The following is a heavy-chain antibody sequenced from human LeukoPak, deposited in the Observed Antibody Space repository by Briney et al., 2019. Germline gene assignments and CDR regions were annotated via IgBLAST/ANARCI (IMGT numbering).Heavy chain of an antibody. CDR3: ARVGRLYRSSWYDWFDP. V-gene: IGHV3-64D*06. CDR2: INSKGDNT. D-gene: IGHD6-13*01. Sequence: GGSLRLSCSASGFTFSSYAMHWVRQAPGKGLEYVSAINSKGDNTYYADSVKGRFTVSRDNSKNTLLLQMRSLRAEDTAVYYCARVGRLYRSSWYDWFDPWGQGTLVTVSS. CDR1: GFTFSSYA. J-gene: IGHJ5*02.